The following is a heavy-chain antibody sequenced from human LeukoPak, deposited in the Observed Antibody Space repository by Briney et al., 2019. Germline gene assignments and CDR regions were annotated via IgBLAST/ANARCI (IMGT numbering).Heavy chain of an antibody. CDR1: GFTVSSNY. V-gene: IGHV3-53*01. J-gene: IGHJ6*02. CDR2: IYSGGST. Sequence: GGSLRLSCAASGFTVSSNYMSWVRQAPGKGLEWVSVIYSGGSTYYADSVKGRFTISRDNSKNTLYLQMNSLRAEDTAVYYCAREGIVATFYYYYGMDVWGQGTTVTVSS. D-gene: IGHD5-12*01. CDR3: AREGIVATFYYYYGMDV.